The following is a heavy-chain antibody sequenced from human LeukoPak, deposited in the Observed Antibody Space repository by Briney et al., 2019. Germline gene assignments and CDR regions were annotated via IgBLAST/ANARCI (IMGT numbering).Heavy chain of an antibody. V-gene: IGHV4-34*01. D-gene: IGHD4/OR15-4a*01. CDR3: ARGLTTPPLYYFDY. J-gene: IGHJ4*02. Sequence: SETLSLTCTVSGGSISGGDDYWSWIRQPPGKGLEWIGEINHSGSTNYNPSLKSRVTISVDTSKNQFSLKLSSVTAADTAVYYCARGLTTPPLYYFDYWGQGTLVTVSS. CDR1: GGSISGGDDY. CDR2: INHSGST.